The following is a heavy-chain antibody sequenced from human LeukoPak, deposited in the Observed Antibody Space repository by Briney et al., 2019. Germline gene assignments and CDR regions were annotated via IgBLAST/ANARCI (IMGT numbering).Heavy chain of an antibody. D-gene: IGHD2-15*01. CDR1: GYTLTELS. J-gene: IGHJ6*03. CDR2: FDPEDGET. CDR3: ATVDCSGGSCYHPGYYYYMDV. Sequence: GASVKASCKVSGYTLTELSMHWVRQAPGKGLEWMGGFDPEDGETIYAQKFQGRVTMTEDTSTDTAYMELSSLRSEDTAVYYCATVDCSGGSCYHPGYYYYMDVWGKGTTVTVSS. V-gene: IGHV1-24*01.